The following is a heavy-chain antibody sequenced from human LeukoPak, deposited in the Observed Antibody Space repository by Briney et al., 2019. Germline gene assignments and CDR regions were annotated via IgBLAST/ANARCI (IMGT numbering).Heavy chain of an antibody. CDR3: ARGIRSARTVDYYLDY. V-gene: IGHV1-3*01. CDR1: GYNFNNYA. Sequence: GASVKVSCKASGYNFNNYAIHWVRQAPGQRFEWMGWINAGNSHTKYSQNFQGRITITRDSSASTVYMELSSLTTEDTAVYYCARGIRSARTVDYYLDYWGQGTLVTVSS. D-gene: IGHD3/OR15-3a*01. CDR2: INAGNSHT. J-gene: IGHJ4*02.